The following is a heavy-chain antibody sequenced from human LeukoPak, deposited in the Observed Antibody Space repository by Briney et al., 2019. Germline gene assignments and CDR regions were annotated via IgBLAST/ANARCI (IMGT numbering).Heavy chain of an antibody. V-gene: IGHV4-61*10. Sequence: SETLSLTCTVSGASISSGSYYWSWIRQPAGKGLEWIGHIYHRGSTYYNPSLKSRVTISVDTSKNQFSLKLSSVTAADTAVYYCARIRNYYGSGSYRPNGGRPAFDIWGQGTMVTVSS. CDR3: ARIRNYYGSGSYRPNGGRPAFDI. CDR1: GASISSGSYY. CDR2: IYHRGST. D-gene: IGHD3-10*01. J-gene: IGHJ3*02.